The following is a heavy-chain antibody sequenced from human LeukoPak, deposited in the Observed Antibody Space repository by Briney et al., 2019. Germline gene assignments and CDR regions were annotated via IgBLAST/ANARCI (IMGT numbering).Heavy chain of an antibody. V-gene: IGHV3-20*04. D-gene: IGHD6-13*01. J-gene: IGHJ4*02. CDR1: GSSFDDYG. CDR2: INWNGGKI. CDR3: ARAAGYSSNWYEY. Sequence: GGSLRPSCAASGSSFDDYGMSWVRQAPGKGLEWVSGINWNGGKIGYADSVKGRFTISRDNVKNSLYLQMNSLRAEDTALYYCARAAGYSSNWYEYWGQGTLVTVSS.